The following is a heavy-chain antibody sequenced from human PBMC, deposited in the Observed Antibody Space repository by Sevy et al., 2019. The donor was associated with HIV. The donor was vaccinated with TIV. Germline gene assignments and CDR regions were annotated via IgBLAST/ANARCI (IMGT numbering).Heavy chain of an antibody. CDR3: AIGSAGTAQH. D-gene: IGHD6-19*01. Sequence: WGCLRLSCAASGFTSGSFYMHWVRQTPKKGLVRVSNINSDGRLSNYADSVKGRFIVSRDNAKNTQHLQMTSLGAEDTALYYCAIGSAGTAQHWGQGILVPVSS. CDR1: GFTSGSFY. V-gene: IGHV3-74*01. J-gene: IGHJ4*02. CDR2: INSDGRLS.